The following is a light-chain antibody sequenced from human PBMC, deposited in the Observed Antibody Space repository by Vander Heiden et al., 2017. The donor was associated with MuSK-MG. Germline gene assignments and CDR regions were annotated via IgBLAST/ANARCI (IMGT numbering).Light chain of an antibody. Sequence: ELVMTQSPATLSVSPGERATLSCRASQSVSRHLAWYQQKPGQAPRLLIYGASTRATGIPARFSGSGSGTEFTLTISSLQSEDFAVYYCQQYKNGPVTFGQGTKLEIK. J-gene: IGKJ2*01. CDR2: GAS. V-gene: IGKV3-15*01. CDR1: QSVSRH. CDR3: QQYKNGPVT.